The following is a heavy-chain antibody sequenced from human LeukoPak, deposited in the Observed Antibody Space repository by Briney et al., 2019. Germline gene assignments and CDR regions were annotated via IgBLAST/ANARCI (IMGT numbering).Heavy chain of an antibody. Sequence: GGSLRLSCAASGFTFSSYGMHWVRQAPGKGLEWVAVISYDGSNKYYADSVKGRFTISRDNSKNTLYLQMNSLRAEDTAVYYCAKDGGPDHYYGSGSYGKNYYYYYGMDVWGQGTTVTVSS. D-gene: IGHD3-10*01. CDR1: GFTFSSYG. V-gene: IGHV3-30*18. J-gene: IGHJ6*02. CDR2: ISYDGSNK. CDR3: AKDGGPDHYYGSGSYGKNYYYYYGMDV.